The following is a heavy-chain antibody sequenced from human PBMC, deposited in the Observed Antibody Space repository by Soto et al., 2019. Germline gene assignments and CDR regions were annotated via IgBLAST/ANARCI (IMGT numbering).Heavy chain of an antibody. CDR1: GFTFSSYE. CDR3: AREPDGYSPP. CDR2: ISSSGSTI. D-gene: IGHD4-4*01. J-gene: IGHJ4*02. Sequence: RGSLRLSCAASGFTFSSYEMNWVRQAPGKGLEWVSYISSSGSTIYYADSAKGRFTISRDNAKNSLYLQMNSLRAEDTAVYYCAREPDGYSPPWGQGTLVTVSS. V-gene: IGHV3-48*03.